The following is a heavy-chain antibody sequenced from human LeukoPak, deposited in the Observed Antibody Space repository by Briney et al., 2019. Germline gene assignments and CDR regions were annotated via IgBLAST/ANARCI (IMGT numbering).Heavy chain of an antibody. Sequence: PGGSLRLSCAASGFTFSSYWMSWVRQAPGKGLEWVAKIKKDGSEKYYVDSVKGRFTISRDNAKTSLSLQMNSLSPEDTAAYYCARDSGSYSSFDYWGQGTLVTVSS. J-gene: IGHJ4*02. CDR3: ARDSGSYSSFDY. V-gene: IGHV3-7*01. CDR2: IKKDGSEK. D-gene: IGHD1-26*01. CDR1: GFTFSSYW.